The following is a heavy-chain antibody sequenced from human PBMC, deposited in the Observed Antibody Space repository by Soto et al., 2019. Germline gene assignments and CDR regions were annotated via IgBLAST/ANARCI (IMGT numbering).Heavy chain of an antibody. V-gene: IGHV4-39*07. J-gene: IGHJ3*02. CDR1: GGSISSSSYS. Sequence: SETLSLTCTVSGGSISSSSYSWGWIRQPPGKGLEWIGSIYYSGSTYYNPSLKSRVVMSIDKSKNQFSLNLNSVTAADTAVYYCASKFGELLADAFDIWGQGTMVT. CDR2: IYYSGST. CDR3: ASKFGELLADAFDI. D-gene: IGHD3-10*01.